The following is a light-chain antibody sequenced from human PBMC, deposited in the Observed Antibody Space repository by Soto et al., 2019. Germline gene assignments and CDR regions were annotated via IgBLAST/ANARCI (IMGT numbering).Light chain of an antibody. J-gene: IGKJ5*01. CDR3: QQYGTSEII. CDR2: DTS. CDR1: QTLSNSF. Sequence: TVFTHCPSKILTSXGLGSSLASXXSQTLSNSFIAWYQQMPGQAPRLLIYDTSSRATGVPDRYSASGSGTDFTLTISRLEPEDFAVFFCQQYGTSEIIFGQGTRLEIK. V-gene: IGKV3-20*01.